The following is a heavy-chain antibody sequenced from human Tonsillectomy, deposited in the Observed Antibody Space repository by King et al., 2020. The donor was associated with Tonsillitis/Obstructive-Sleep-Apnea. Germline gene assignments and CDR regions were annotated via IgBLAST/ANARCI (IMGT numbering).Heavy chain of an antibody. CDR3: ARSRDYYDSSGYNSRRFFYFDY. CDR1: GYSFTSYW. V-gene: IGHV5-51*01. J-gene: IGHJ4*02. D-gene: IGHD3-22*01. CDR2: IYPGDSDT. Sequence: VQLVESGAEVKKPGESLKISCKGSGYSFTSYWIGWVRQMPGKGLEWMGIIYPGDSDTRYSPSFHGQFTISADKSISTAYLQWSSLKASDTAMYYCARSRDYYDSSGYNSRRFFYFDYWGQGTLVTVSS.